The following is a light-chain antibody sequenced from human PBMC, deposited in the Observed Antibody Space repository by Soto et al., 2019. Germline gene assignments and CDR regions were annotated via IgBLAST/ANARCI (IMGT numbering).Light chain of an antibody. V-gene: IGKV3D-15*01. CDR1: QSVSSN. J-gene: IGKJ5*01. Sequence: EIVMTQSPATLSVSPGERATLSCRAGQSVSSNLAWYQQKPGQAPRLLIYGASTRATGIPARFSGSGSGTEFTLTISSLQSEDFAVYYCQHYDNWSTFGQGTRLESK. CDR3: QHYDNWST. CDR2: GAS.